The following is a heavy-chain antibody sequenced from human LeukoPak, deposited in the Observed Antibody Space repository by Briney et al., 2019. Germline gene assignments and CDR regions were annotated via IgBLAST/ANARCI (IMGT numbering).Heavy chain of an antibody. CDR3: TTYGSGRKFDY. D-gene: IGHD3-10*01. V-gene: IGHV3-15*04. CDR2: IESKTDGGTT. CDR1: GLSFSDAW. J-gene: IGHJ4*02. Sequence: GGSLRLSCAASGLSFSDAWMSWVRQIPGKGLEWVGRIESKTDGGTTDYAAPVKGRFTISRDDSTNTLYLQMNSLKSEDTAVYYCTTYGSGRKFDYWGQGILVTVSP.